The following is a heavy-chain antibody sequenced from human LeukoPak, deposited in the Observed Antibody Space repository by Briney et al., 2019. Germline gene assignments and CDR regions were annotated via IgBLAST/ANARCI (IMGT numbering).Heavy chain of an antibody. CDR2: ISSSSSYI. V-gene: IGHV3-21*01. Sequence: GGSLRLSCAASGFTFSSYSMNWVRQAPGKGLEWVSSISSSSSYIYYADSVKGRFTISRDNAKNSLYLQMNSLRAEDTAVYCCARDQADTAMVPPYFDYWGQGTLVTVSS. J-gene: IGHJ4*02. D-gene: IGHD5-18*01. CDR3: ARDQADTAMVPPYFDY. CDR1: GFTFSSYS.